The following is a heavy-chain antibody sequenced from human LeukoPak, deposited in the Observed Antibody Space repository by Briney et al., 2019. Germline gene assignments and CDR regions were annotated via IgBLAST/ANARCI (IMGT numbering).Heavy chain of an antibody. CDR1: GYIFITYH. J-gene: IGHJ4*02. CDR2: INPSGGST. Sequence: GASVKVSCKASGYIFITYHIHWVRQAPGQGLEWMGIINPSGGSTSYAQKFQGRVTITADESTSTAYMELSSLRSEDTAVYYCARGSIAAAGTFDYWGQGTLVTVSS. CDR3: ARGSIAAAGTFDY. V-gene: IGHV1-46*01. D-gene: IGHD6-13*01.